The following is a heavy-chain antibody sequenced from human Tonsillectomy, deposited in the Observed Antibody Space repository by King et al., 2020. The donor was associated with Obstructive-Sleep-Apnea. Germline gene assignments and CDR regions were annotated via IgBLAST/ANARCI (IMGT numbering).Heavy chain of an antibody. Sequence: VQLVQSGGGVVQPGRSLRISCAASGFTFSNYALHWVRQAPGKGLEWVAGISLDGTNKKNADFVESRFTISRDNSGYMMYLQMNSLRPDDTALYYCARVRVAQGDLPLWGRGTLVTVSS. CDR1: GFTFSNYA. CDR3: ARVRVAQGDLPL. J-gene: IGHJ2*01. V-gene: IGHV3-30*04. CDR2: ISLDGTNK. D-gene: IGHD3-10*01.